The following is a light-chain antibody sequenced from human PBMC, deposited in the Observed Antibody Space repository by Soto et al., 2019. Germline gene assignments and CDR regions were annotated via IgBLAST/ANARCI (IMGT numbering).Light chain of an antibody. CDR3: AAWDDSLNGRV. Sequence: QSVLTQPPSASGTPGQRVTISCSGSSSNIGSNTVNWYQQLPGTAPKLLIDSSNQRPSGVPDRFSGSKSGTSASLAISGLQSEDEADYYCAAWDDSLNGRVFGGGTKLTVL. V-gene: IGLV1-44*01. CDR2: SSN. CDR1: SSNIGSNT. J-gene: IGLJ3*02.